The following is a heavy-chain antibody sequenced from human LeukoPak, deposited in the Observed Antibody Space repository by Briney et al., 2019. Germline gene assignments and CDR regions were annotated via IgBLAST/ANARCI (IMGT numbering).Heavy chain of an antibody. J-gene: IGHJ4*02. D-gene: IGHD3-10*01. V-gene: IGHV1-3*03. Sequence: ASVKVSCKASGYIFSDYTMHWVRQAPGQRLEWMGWINGENGNTKYSQELRGRVTFTSDLSATTVYMELSSLRSEDVAVYYCAREVSSVGANYFDYWGQGTLVTVSS. CDR1: GYIFSDYT. CDR2: INGENGNT. CDR3: AREVSSVGANYFDY.